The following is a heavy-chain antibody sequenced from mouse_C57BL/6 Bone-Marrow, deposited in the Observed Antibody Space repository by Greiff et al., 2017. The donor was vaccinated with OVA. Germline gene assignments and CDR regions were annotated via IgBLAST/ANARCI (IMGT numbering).Heavy chain of an antibody. D-gene: IGHD2-14*01. CDR2: INPNNGGT. Sequence: EVQLQQSGPELVKPGASVKISCKASGYTFTDYYMNWVKQSHGKSLEWIGDINPNNGGTSYNQKFKGKATLTVDKSSSTAYMELRSLTSEDSAVYYCARSVREGAMDYWGQGTSVTVSS. V-gene: IGHV1-26*01. J-gene: IGHJ4*01. CDR3: ARSVREGAMDY. CDR1: GYTFTDYY.